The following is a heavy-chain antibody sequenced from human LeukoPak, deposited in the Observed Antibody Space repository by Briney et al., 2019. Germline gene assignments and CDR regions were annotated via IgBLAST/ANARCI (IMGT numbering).Heavy chain of an antibody. D-gene: IGHD3-3*01. CDR3: AKDFVPAYDFWSGPALN. J-gene: IGHJ4*02. V-gene: IGHV3-30*02. Sequence: GGSLRLSCAASGFTFSSYGMHWVRQAPGKGLEWVAFIRYDGSNKYYADSVKGRFTISRDNSKNTLYLQMNSLRAEDTAVYYCAKDFVPAYDFWSGPALNWGQGTLVTVSS. CDR2: IRYDGSNK. CDR1: GFTFSSYG.